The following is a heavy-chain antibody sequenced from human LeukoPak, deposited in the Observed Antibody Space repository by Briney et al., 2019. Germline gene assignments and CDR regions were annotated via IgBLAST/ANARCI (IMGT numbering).Heavy chain of an antibody. D-gene: IGHD2-8*02. Sequence: GGSLRLSCAASEFTSSAFWMTWVRRPPGKGREWVANINKDGNEKEYVDSVKGRFIIFRENAKKSVFVQMKSLRAEDTAVYYCALFAGAVPGNLLLWGKGTTVIVSA. V-gene: IGHV3-7*01. J-gene: IGHJ6*04. CDR2: INKDGNEK. CDR1: EFTSSAFW. CDR3: ALFAGAVPGNLLL.